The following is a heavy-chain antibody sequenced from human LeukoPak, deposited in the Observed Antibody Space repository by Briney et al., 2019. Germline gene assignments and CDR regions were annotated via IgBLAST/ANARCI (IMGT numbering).Heavy chain of an antibody. CDR1: GFTFNNYA. Sequence: QSGGSLRLSCAASGFTFNNYAMSWVRQAPGKGLEWVSSISGSGSSTWYADSVKGRFTISRDNSKNTLYLQMNGLRAEDTAVYYCAKGVRSGKYYYASSGYSFDSWGQGTLVTVSS. J-gene: IGHJ4*02. V-gene: IGHV3-23*01. CDR2: ISGSGSST. D-gene: IGHD3-22*01. CDR3: AKGVRSGKYYYASSGYSFDS.